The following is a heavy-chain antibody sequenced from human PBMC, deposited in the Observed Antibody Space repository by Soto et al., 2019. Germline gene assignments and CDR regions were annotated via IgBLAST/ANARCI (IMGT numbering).Heavy chain of an antibody. CDR3: AGIGCRSTSSYGNCYYGMNV. CDR1: GGTFSSYA. D-gene: IGHD2-2*01. J-gene: IGHJ6*02. V-gene: IGHV1-69*06. Sequence: SVKVSVNASGGTFSSYAISWVRQAPGQVLECMGGIIPIFGTANYEQKFQGRVTITADKSKSTAYMELSSLRSEDTAVYYCAGIGCRSTSSYGNCYYGMNVWGEGTRDTDS. CDR2: IIPIFGTA.